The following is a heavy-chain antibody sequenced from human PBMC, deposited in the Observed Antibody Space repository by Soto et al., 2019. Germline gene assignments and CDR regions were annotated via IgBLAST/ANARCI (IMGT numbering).Heavy chain of an antibody. CDR1: GFTFSHAW. CDR2: LKRNPDGGTT. J-gene: IGHJ3*02. V-gene: IGHV3-15*01. D-gene: IGHD3-10*01. Sequence: GSLRLSCAASGFTFSHAWMSSIRQAPGKGLDWVGHLKRNPDGGTTHYAPPVNGRFTMSRDASKNTLYLQMNSLKTDDTAVYYCATVSPVRGVIMAHDAFDIWGQGTMVTVSS. CDR3: ATVSPVRGVIMAHDAFDI.